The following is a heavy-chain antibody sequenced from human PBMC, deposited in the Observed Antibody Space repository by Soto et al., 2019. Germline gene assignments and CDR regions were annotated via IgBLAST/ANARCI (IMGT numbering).Heavy chain of an antibody. D-gene: IGHD3-3*01. CDR3: AKSITIFGVVIAYYYYGMDV. CDR1: GFTFSSYS. J-gene: IGHJ6*02. Sequence: GGSLRLSCAASGFTFSSYSMNWVRQAPGKWLEWVSYISSSSTIYYADSVKGRFTISRDNAKNSLYLQMNSLRDEDTAVYYCAKSITIFGVVIAYYYYGMDVWGQGXTVTVYS. CDR2: ISSSSTI. V-gene: IGHV3-48*02.